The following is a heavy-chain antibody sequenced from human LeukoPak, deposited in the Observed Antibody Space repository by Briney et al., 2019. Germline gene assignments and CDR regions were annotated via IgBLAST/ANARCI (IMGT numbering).Heavy chain of an antibody. CDR1: GVSFSGYY. CDR2: INHSGST. V-gene: IGHV4-34*01. D-gene: IGHD2-2*01. CDR3: ARGRGVVVPAAIRAANWFDP. Sequence: SETLSLTCAVYGVSFSGYYWSWLRQPPGKGLERIGEINHSGSTNYNPSLKRRVTISVDTSKNQFSLKLSSVTAADTAVYYCARGRGVVVPAAIRAANWFDPWGQGTLVTVSS. J-gene: IGHJ5*02.